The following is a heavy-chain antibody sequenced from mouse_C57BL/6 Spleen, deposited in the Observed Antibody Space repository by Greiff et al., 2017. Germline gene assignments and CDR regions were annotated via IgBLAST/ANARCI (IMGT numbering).Heavy chain of an antibody. CDR3: ARSYSNHLYYAMDY. CDR2: IYPGDGDT. CDR1: GYAFSSSW. D-gene: IGHD2-5*01. Sequence: VKLMESGPELVKPGASVKISCKASGYAFSSSWMNWVKQRPGKGLEWIGRIYPGDGDTNYNGKFKGKATLTADKSSSTAYMQLSSLTSEDSAVYFCARSYSNHLYYAMDYWGQGTSVTVSS. J-gene: IGHJ4*01. V-gene: IGHV1-82*01.